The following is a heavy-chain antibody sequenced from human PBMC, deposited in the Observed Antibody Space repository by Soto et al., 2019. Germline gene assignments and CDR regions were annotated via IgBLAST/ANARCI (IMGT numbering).Heavy chain of an antibody. CDR3: VRDPPIGSTFSGYDGIDY. CDR1: GGTFSSYT. Sequence: SVKVSCKASGGTFSSYTISWVRQAPGQGLEWMGRIIPILGIANYAQKFQGRVTITADKSTGTAYMELNSLRSEDTAVYYCVRDPPIGSTFSGYDGIDYWGQGTLVTVSS. D-gene: IGHD5-12*01. V-gene: IGHV1-69*04. CDR2: IIPILGIA. J-gene: IGHJ4*02.